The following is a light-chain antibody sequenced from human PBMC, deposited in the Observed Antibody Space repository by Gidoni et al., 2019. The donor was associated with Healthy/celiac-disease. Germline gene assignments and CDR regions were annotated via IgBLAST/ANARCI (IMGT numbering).Light chain of an antibody. J-gene: IGLJ2*01. CDR3: ATWDDNLRAVV. Sequence: HSALTEPPPLSAAPGHGVTIPCSGGTSNIGNNFVSWYQQVPGTAPKLLIYDSHRRPSGIPDRLSGSSSGTSATLDITGLHPGDEADYYCATWDDNLRAVVFGGGTRLTVL. CDR1: TSNIGNNF. V-gene: IGLV1-51*01. CDR2: DSH.